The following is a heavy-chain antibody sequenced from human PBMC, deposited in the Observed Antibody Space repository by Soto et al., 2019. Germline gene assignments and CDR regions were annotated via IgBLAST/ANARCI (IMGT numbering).Heavy chain of an antibody. Sequence: QVQLVQSGAEVKKPGASVKVSCKASGYTFTSYDINWVRQATGQGLEGMGWMNPNSGNTGYAQTFQGRVTITRNTSNRTAYMDRSSLRSEATAVYYWARTLYGDNVDYGGQGTLVTVSS. CDR3: ARTLYGDNVDY. CDR2: MNPNSGNT. V-gene: IGHV1-8*01. CDR1: GYTFTSYD. J-gene: IGHJ4*02. D-gene: IGHD4-17*01.